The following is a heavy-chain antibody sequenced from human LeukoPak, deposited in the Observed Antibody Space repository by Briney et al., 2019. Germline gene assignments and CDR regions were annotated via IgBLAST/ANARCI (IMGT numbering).Heavy chain of an antibody. CDR1: GFTFSSYA. V-gene: IGHV3-9*01. Sequence: GGSLRLSCAASGFTFSSYAMHWVRQAPGKGLEWVSGISWNSGSIGYADSVKGRFTISRDNAKNSLYLQMNSLRAEDTALYYCAKDKGAAAVFFDAFDIWGQGTMVTVSS. D-gene: IGHD6-13*01. J-gene: IGHJ3*02. CDR2: ISWNSGSI. CDR3: AKDKGAAAVFFDAFDI.